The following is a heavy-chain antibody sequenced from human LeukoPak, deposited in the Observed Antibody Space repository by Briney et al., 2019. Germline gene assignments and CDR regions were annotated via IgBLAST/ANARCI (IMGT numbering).Heavy chain of an antibody. CDR2: VSYDGTNK. V-gene: IGHV3-30-3*01. D-gene: IGHD5-18*01. Sequence: GGSLRLSCAASGFTFSDYTMTWVRQAPGKGLEWVAVVSYDGTNKYYADSVKGRFTISRDNPKNTVFLQMNSLRAEDTAFYYCARDTAMVTGYLDFWGQGTLVSVSS. CDR3: ARDTAMVTGYLDF. CDR1: GFTFSDYT. J-gene: IGHJ4*02.